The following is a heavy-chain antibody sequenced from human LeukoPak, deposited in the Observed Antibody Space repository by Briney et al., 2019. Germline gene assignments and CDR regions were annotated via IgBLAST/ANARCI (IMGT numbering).Heavy chain of an antibody. CDR3: ARLDYVWGSYRPASGGDAFDI. V-gene: IGHV4-38-2*02. Sequence: SETLSLTCTVSGYSISSGYYWGWIRQPPGKGLEWIGYIYYSGSTNYNPSLKSRVTISVDTSKNQFSLKLSSVTAADTAVYYCARLDYVWGSYRPASGGDAFDIWGQGTMVTVSS. CDR2: IYYSGST. CDR1: GYSISSGYY. J-gene: IGHJ3*02. D-gene: IGHD3-16*02.